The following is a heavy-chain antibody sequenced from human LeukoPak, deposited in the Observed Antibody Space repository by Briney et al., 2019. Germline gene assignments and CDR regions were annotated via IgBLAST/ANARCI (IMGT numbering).Heavy chain of an antibody. J-gene: IGHJ6*02. Sequence: ASVKVSCKASGYTFTSYGISWVRQAPGQGLEWMGWISAYNGNTSYAQKLQGRVTMTTDTSTSTAYMELRSLRSDDTAVYYCARDLVLAAAGTAYYCYYGMDVWGQGTTVTVSS. D-gene: IGHD6-13*01. CDR2: ISAYNGNT. V-gene: IGHV1-18*01. CDR3: ARDLVLAAAGTAYYCYYGMDV. CDR1: GYTFTSYG.